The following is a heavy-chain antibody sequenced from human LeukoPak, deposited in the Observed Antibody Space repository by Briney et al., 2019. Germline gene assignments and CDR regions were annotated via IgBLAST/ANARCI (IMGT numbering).Heavy chain of an antibody. V-gene: IGHV3-30*18. CDR1: GFTFSIYG. J-gene: IGHJ4*02. CDR3: AKDLGVQWRLPYYSDY. CDR2: ISYDGSNK. D-gene: IGHD3-3*01. Sequence: PGRSLRLSCAASGFTFSIYGMHWVRQAPGKGLESVAVISYDGSNKYYADSVKGRFTISRDNSKHTLYLQMNSLRGEDTAVYYCAKDLGVQWRLPYYSDYWGQGTLVTVSS.